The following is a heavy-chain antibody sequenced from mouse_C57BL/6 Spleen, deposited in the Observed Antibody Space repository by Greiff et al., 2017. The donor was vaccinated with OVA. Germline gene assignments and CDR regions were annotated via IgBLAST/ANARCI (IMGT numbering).Heavy chain of an antibody. D-gene: IGHD1-1*01. J-gene: IGHJ4*01. CDR3: ARRDYGNAMDY. CDR1: GFTFSDYY. V-gene: IGHV5-12*01. Sequence: EVHLVESGGGLVQPGGSLKLSCAASGFTFSDYYMYWVRQTPEKRLEWVAYISNGGGSTYYPDTVKGRFTISRDNAKNTLYLQMSRLKSEDTAMYYCARRDYGNAMDYWGQGTSVTVSS. CDR2: ISNGGGST.